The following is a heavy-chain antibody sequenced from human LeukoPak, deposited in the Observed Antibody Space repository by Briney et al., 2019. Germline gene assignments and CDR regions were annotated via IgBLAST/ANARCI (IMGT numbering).Heavy chain of an antibody. V-gene: IGHV3-21*01. J-gene: IGHJ6*03. CDR2: ISSSSSYI. CDR3: ARATWDPNYYYYMDV. D-gene: IGHD1-26*01. Sequence: GGSLRLSCAASGFTFSSYEMKWVRQAPGKGLEWVSSISSSSSYIYYADSVKGRFTISRDNAKNSLFLQMNSLRAEDKAVYFSARATWDPNYYYYMDVRGKGTTITTSS. CDR1: GFTFSSYE.